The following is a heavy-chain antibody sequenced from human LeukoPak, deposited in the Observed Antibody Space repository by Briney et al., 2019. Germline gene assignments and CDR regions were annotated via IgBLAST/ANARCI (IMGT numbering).Heavy chain of an antibody. CDR1: GFTFSSYS. Sequence: GGSQRLSCAASGFTFSSYSMDWVRQAPGKGLEWVSSISSSSSYIYYADSVKGRFTISRDNAKNSQYLQMNSLRAEDTAVYYCARAHPGDYSDFQFDYWGQGTLVTVSS. D-gene: IGHD4-11*01. CDR2: ISSSSSYI. CDR3: ARAHPGDYSDFQFDY. V-gene: IGHV3-21*01. J-gene: IGHJ4*02.